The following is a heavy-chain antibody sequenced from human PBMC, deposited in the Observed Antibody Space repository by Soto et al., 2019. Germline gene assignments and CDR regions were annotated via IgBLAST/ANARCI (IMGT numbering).Heavy chain of an antibody. CDR1: GFTFSSYG. D-gene: IGHD3-9*01. CDR3: AKDLFNYDIRNWFDP. Sequence: GGSLRLSCAASGFTFSSYGMHWVRQAPGKGLEWVAVISYDGSNKYYADSVKGRFTISRDNSKNTLYLQMNSLRAEDTAVYYCAKDLFNYDIRNWFDPWGQGTLVTVSS. CDR2: ISYDGSNK. V-gene: IGHV3-30*18. J-gene: IGHJ5*02.